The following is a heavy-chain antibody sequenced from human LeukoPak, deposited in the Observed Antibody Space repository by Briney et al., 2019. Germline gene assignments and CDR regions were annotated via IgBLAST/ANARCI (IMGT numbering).Heavy chain of an antibody. D-gene: IGHD2-21*02. J-gene: IGHJ4*02. CDR2: VYDRGGT. V-gene: IGHV4-59*01. Sequence: SETLSLTCTVSGDFISRYYWSWIRQSPGKGLEWIGYVYDRGGTNYNPSLKSRAIISSDTSKNQFSLKVTSVTAADTAVYYCARASDSGDWHLGYWGQGTLVTVSS. CDR1: GDFISRYY. CDR3: ARASDSGDWHLGY.